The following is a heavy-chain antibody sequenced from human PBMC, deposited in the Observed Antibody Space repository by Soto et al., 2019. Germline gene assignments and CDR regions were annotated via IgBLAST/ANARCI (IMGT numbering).Heavy chain of an antibody. V-gene: IGHV1-2*02. CDR1: GYTFIDYY. Sequence: GASVKVSCKASGYTFIDYYMHWVRQAPGQGFEWLGRISPKSGATNYAQKFQGRVTMTWDTSLNTAYMELSSLISEDTAVYYCARDLNTEFDYWGQGTLVTVSS. CDR3: ARDLNTEFDY. D-gene: IGHD4-17*01. J-gene: IGHJ4*02. CDR2: ISPKSGAT.